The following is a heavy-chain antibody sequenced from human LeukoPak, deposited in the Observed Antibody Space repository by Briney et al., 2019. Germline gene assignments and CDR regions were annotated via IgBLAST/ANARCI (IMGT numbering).Heavy chain of an antibody. J-gene: IGHJ4*02. V-gene: IGHV4-34*01. Sequence: SETLSLTCAVYGGSFSGYYWSWIRQPPGKGLEWIGEINHSGSTNYNPSLKSRVTISVDTSKNQFSLKLSSVTAADTAVYYCARDRALTGADYWGQGTLVTVSS. CDR2: INHSGST. CDR1: GGSFSGYY. CDR3: ARDRALTGADY. D-gene: IGHD1-14*01.